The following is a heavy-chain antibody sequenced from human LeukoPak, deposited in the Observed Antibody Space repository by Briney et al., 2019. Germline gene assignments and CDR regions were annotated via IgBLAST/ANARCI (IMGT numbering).Heavy chain of an antibody. V-gene: IGHV3-73*01. CDR1: GFTFSGSA. J-gene: IGHJ4*02. D-gene: IGHD3-22*01. CDR2: IRSKANSYAT. CDR3: PGYYDSSGFYPFDY. Sequence: GGSLRLSCAASGFTFSGSAMHWVRQASGKGLEWVGRIRSKANSYATAYAASVKGRFTISRDDSKNTAYLQMNSLKTEDTAVYYCPGYYDSSGFYPFDYWGQGTLVTVSS.